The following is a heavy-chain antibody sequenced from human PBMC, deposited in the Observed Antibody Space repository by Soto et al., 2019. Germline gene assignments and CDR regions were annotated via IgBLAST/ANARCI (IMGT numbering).Heavy chain of an antibody. J-gene: IGHJ4*02. V-gene: IGHV1-3*01. CDR1: GYTFTSYA. CDR2: INAGNGNT. CDR3: AGVFGGWYWLDY. Sequence: ASVKVSCKASGYTFTSYAMHWVRQAPGQRLEWMGWINAGNGNTKYSQKFQGRVTITRDTSASTAYMELSSLRSEDTAVYYCAGVFGGWYWLDYWGQGTLVTVSS. D-gene: IGHD2-8*02.